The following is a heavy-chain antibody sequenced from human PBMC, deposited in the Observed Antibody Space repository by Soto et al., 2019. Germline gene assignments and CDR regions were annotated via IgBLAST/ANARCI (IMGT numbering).Heavy chain of an antibody. Sequence: QVQLVESGGGVVQPGRSLRLSCAASGFTFSSYAMHWVRQAPGKGLEWVAVISYDGSNKYYADSVKGRFTISRDNSKNTLYLQMNSLRAEDTAMYYCARDYYYDSSGSLATVGYWGQGTLVTVSS. CDR1: GFTFSSYA. V-gene: IGHV3-30-3*01. CDR3: ARDYYYDSSGSLATVGY. J-gene: IGHJ4*02. CDR2: ISYDGSNK. D-gene: IGHD3-22*01.